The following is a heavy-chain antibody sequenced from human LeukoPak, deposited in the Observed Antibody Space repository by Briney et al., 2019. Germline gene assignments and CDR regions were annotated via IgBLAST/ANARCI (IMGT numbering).Heavy chain of an antibody. CDR2: IYHSGST. V-gene: IGHV4-30-2*01. D-gene: IGHD3-22*01. CDR3: ARVMVPPTNYYDSRGGDAFDI. J-gene: IGHJ3*02. Sequence: SETLSLTCAVSGGSISSGGYSWSWIRQPPGTGLEWIGYIYHSGSTYYNPSLKSRVTISVDRSKNQFSLKLSSVTAADTAVYYCARVMVPPTNYYDSRGGDAFDIWGQGTMVTVSS. CDR1: GGSISSGGYS.